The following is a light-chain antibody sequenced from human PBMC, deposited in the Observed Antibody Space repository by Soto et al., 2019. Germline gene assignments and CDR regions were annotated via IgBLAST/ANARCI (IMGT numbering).Light chain of an antibody. Sequence: QSVLTQPASVPGSPGQSITISCTGTISDFVVYNYVSWYQQHPGKAPKLMISEVSNRPSGVSNRFSGSKSGNTASLTISGLQAEDEADYYCNSYATGNTRVFGTGTKVTVL. J-gene: IGLJ1*01. CDR1: ISDFVVYNY. V-gene: IGLV2-14*01. CDR3: NSYATGNTRV. CDR2: EVS.